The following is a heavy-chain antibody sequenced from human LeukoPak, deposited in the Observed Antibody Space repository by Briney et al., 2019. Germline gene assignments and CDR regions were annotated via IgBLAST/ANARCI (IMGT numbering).Heavy chain of an antibody. CDR2: INHSGST. Sequence: SSEALSLPCSGYGGSFIGYYWSGIRQPPGKGLEWIGEINHSGSTNYNPSLKSRVTIPVDTSKTQFSLKLSSVTAADTAVYYCARASYSSSSYYMDVWGKGTTVTVSS. V-gene: IGHV4-34*01. CDR1: GGSFIGYY. J-gene: IGHJ6*03. D-gene: IGHD6-13*01. CDR3: ARASYSSSSYYMDV.